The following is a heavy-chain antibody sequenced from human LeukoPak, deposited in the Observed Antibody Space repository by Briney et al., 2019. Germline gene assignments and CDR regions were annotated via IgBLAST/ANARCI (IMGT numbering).Heavy chain of an antibody. Sequence: SETLSLTCAVYGGSFSGYYWSWIRQPPGKGLDGIGEINQSGSTNYNPPPKSRVTISVDTSKNQFSLKLRSVTAADPAHYYCARHVASALRVVVVTSDWYFDLWGRGTLVTVSS. CDR3: ARHVASALRVVVVTSDWYFDL. J-gene: IGHJ2*01. D-gene: IGHD2-21*02. CDR1: GGSFSGYY. V-gene: IGHV4-34*01. CDR2: INQSGST.